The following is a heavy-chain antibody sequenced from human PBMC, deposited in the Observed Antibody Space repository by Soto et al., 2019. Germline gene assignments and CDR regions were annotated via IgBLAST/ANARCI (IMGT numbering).Heavy chain of an antibody. V-gene: IGHV1-69*13. J-gene: IGHJ5*02. CDR3: ARDMEDCSGGSCYWFDP. D-gene: IGHD2-15*01. CDR1: GGTFSSYA. Sequence: SVNVSCKASGGTFSSYAISWVRQAPGQGLEWMGGIIPIFGTANYAQKFQGRVTITADESTSTAYMELSSLRSEDTAVYYCARDMEDCSGGSCYWFDPWGQGTLVTVSS. CDR2: IIPIFGTA.